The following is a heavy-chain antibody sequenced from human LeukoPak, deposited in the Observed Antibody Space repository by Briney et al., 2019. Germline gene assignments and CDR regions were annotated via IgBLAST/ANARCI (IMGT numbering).Heavy chain of an antibody. CDR2: ISSSGSTI. V-gene: IGHV3-11*04. CDR3: ARRGRTLYSPRYYYYYMDV. J-gene: IGHJ6*03. Sequence: AGGSLRLSCAASGFTFSDYYMSWIRQAPGKGLEWVSYISSSGSTIYYADSVKGRFTISRDNAKNSLYLQMNSLRAEDTAVYYCARRGRTLYSPRYYYYYMDVWGKGTTVTVSS. D-gene: IGHD3-16*01. CDR1: GFTFSDYY.